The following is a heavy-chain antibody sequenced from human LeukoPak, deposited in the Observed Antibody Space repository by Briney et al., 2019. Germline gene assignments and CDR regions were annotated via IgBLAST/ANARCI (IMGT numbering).Heavy chain of an antibody. CDR2: IYYSGST. J-gene: IGHJ6*03. D-gene: IGHD3-3*01. CDR3: ARDRNDFWSGHEDRTMDV. CDR1: GGSISSYY. Sequence: SETLSLTCTVSGGSISSYYWSWIRQPPGKGLEWIGYIYYSGSTNYNPSLKSRVTISVDTSKNQFSLKLSSVTAADTAVYYCARDRNDFWSGHEDRTMDVWGKGTTVTVSS. V-gene: IGHV4-59*01.